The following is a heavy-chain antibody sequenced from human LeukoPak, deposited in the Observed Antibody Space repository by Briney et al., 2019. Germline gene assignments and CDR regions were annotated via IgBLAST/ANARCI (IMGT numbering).Heavy chain of an antibody. CDR1: GDTFTSYY. Sequence: ASEKVSCKASGDTFTSYYMHWVRQAPGQGLEWMGIVNPSGGSTRYAQKFQGRVTMTRDTSTSTVYMELSSLRSEDTAVYYCARARSSVTTVTTPGYWGQGTLVTVSS. CDR2: VNPSGGST. CDR3: ARARSSVTTVTTPGY. D-gene: IGHD4-17*01. V-gene: IGHV1-46*01. J-gene: IGHJ4*02.